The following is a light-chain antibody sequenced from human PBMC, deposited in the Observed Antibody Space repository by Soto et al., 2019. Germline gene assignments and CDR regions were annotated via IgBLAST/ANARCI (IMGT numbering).Light chain of an antibody. V-gene: IGLV2-8*01. CDR2: EVS. CDR3: SSSAGSNIVV. Sequence: QSALTQPPSASGSPGQSVTISCTGTSSDVGGYNFVSWYQQHPGKAPKLMIYEVSERPSGVPDRFSGSKSGNTASLTVSGLQAEDEADYSCSSSAGSNIVVFGGGTKLTVL. CDR1: SSDVGGYNF. J-gene: IGLJ2*01.